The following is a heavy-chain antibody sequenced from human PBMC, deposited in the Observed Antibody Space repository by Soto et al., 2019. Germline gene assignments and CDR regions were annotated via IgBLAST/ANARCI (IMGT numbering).Heavy chain of an antibody. CDR2: IYYSGST. J-gene: IGHJ6*02. V-gene: IGHV4-39*01. CDR1: GGSISSSSYY. Sequence: PSETLSLTCTVSGGSISSSSYYRGWIRQPPGKGLEWIGEIYYSGSTYYNPSLKSRVTISVDTSKNQFSLKLSSVTAADTAVYYCARLLQGWYGNYYYYHGMDVWGQGTTDPVSS. CDR3: ARLLQGWYGNYYYYHGMDV. D-gene: IGHD6-19*01.